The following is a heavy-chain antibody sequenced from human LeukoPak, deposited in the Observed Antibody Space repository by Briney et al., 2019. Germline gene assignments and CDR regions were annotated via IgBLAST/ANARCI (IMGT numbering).Heavy chain of an antibody. CDR2: ISSSSITI. D-gene: IGHD3-10*01. V-gene: IGHV3-48*01. CDR1: GFTFSSYS. Sequence: GGSLRLSCAASGFTFSSYSLNWVRQAPGKGLEWVSFISSSSITIYYADSVKGRFTISRNNSKNALYLQMKSLRAEDTAEYHCARVKGYFDSGNYFGFFDFWGQGTLVTVSS. CDR3: ARVKGYFDSGNYFGFFDF. J-gene: IGHJ4*02.